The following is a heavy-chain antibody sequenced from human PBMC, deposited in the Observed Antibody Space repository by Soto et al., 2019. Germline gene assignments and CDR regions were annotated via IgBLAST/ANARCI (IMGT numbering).Heavy chain of an antibody. CDR3: TTDGRPYYYGSSGYYFDY. CDR2: IKSKTDGGTT. D-gene: IGHD3-22*01. CDR1: GFTFSNAW. Sequence: GGSLRLSCAASGFTFSNAWMNWVRQAPGKGLEWVGRIKSKTDGGTTDYAAPVKGRFTISRDDSKNTLYLQMNSLKTEDTAVYYCTTDGRPYYYGSSGYYFDYWGQGTLVTVSS. J-gene: IGHJ4*02. V-gene: IGHV3-15*07.